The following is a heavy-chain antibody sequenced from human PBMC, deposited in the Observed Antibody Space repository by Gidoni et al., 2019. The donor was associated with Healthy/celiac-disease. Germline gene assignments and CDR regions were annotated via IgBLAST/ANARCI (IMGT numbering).Heavy chain of an antibody. V-gene: IGHV5-10-1*01. D-gene: IGHD1-1*01. CDR3: ANSLDGPLPYFDY. J-gene: IGHJ4*02. CDR2: IDPSDSYT. Sequence: EVQLVQSGAEVKKPGEALRISCKDSGYSFTSYWISGVRQMPGKGLEWMGRIDPSDSYTYYSPSFKGHVTISADKSISTAYLQWSSLKASDTAMYYCANSLDGPLPYFDYWGQGTLVTVSS. CDR1: GYSFTSYW.